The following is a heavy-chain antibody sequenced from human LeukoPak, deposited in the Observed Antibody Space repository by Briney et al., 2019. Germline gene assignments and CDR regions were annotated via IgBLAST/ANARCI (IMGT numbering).Heavy chain of an antibody. J-gene: IGHJ4*02. CDR2: ISGSGGGT. V-gene: IGHV3-23*01. CDR3: AKRGYCSVASCSQTPYYFDY. D-gene: IGHD2-15*01. Sequence: PGGSLRLSCAASGFTFSSYAMSWVRQAPGKGLEWVSAISGSGGGTYYADSVKGRFTISRDNSRNTLYLQMNNLRAEDTAVYYCAKRGYCSVASCSQTPYYFDYWGQGTLVTVSS. CDR1: GFTFSSYA.